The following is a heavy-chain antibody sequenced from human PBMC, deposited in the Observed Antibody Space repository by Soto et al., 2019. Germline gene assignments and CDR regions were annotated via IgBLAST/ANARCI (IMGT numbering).Heavy chain of an antibody. J-gene: IGHJ4*02. V-gene: IGHV3-23*01. CDR3: AKDRGRDERAAAGIVDY. Sequence: GGSLRLSCAASGFTFSYAMSWVRQAPGKGLEWVSSLSGSGGNTYYADSVKGRFTISRDNSKNTLYLQMNSLRAEDTAVYYCAKDRGRDERAAAGIVDYWGQGTLVTVSS. D-gene: IGHD6-13*01. CDR2: LSGSGGNT. CDR1: GFTFSYA.